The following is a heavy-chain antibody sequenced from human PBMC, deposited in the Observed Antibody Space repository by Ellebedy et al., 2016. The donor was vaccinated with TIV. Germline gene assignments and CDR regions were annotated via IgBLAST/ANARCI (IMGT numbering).Heavy chain of an antibody. V-gene: IGHV1-24*01. J-gene: IGHJ5*02. CDR1: EYTLTELS. D-gene: IGHD6-13*01. Sequence: AASVKVSCKVSEYTLTELSMHWVRQAPGKGLEWMGGFDPEDGETIYAQIFQGRVTMTEDTSTDTAYMELSSLRSEDTAVYYCATRRDLLVHNWFDPWGQGTLVTVSS. CDR3: ATRRDLLVHNWFDP. CDR2: FDPEDGET.